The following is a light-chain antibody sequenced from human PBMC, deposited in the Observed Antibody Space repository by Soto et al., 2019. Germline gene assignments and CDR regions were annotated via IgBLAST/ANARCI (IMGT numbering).Light chain of an antibody. CDR1: QNVKTR. V-gene: IGKV3-15*01. CDR3: QQYDEWPLT. Sequence: EKVMTQSPATLSVSPGERATLSCRASQNVKTRFAWYQQKPGQAPRLLIYDAFTRATGIPARFSGSASGTEFTLTISSLQSEDFAVYYCQQYDEWPLTFGGGTKVEIK. J-gene: IGKJ4*01. CDR2: DAF.